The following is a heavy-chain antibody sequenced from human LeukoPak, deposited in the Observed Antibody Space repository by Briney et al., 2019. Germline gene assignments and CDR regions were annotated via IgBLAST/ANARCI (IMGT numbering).Heavy chain of an antibody. CDR1: GFTFSSYA. CDR3: ARGIGSSGYSGIDY. Sequence: GGSLRLSCAASGFTFSSYAMHWVRQAPGKGLEWVAVISYDGSNKYYADSVKGRFTISRDNSKNTMYLQMNRLRAEDTAVYYCARGIGSSGYSGIDYWGQGTLVTVSS. CDR2: ISYDGSNK. J-gene: IGHJ4*02. V-gene: IGHV3-30*01. D-gene: IGHD3-22*01.